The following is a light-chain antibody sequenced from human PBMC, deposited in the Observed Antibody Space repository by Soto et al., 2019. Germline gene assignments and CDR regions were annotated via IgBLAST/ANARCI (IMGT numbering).Light chain of an antibody. Sequence: DIQMTQAPSSPSASVGDRVTITCRASQPIDTSLNWYQQKPGNAPRLLIYAASSLQSGVPLRSSGSGSGTDFTLTISSLQPEDFATYYCQQSYSSPFTFGPGTTVDIK. V-gene: IGKV1-39*01. CDR3: QQSYSSPFT. J-gene: IGKJ3*01. CDR2: AAS. CDR1: QPIDTS.